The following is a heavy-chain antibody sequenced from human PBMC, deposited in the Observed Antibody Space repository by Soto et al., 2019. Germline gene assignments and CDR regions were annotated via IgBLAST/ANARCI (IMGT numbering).Heavy chain of an antibody. J-gene: IGHJ4*02. CDR3: AKGGRYSSSGYFDY. D-gene: IGHD6-6*01. CDR2: ISGGGGST. V-gene: IGHV3-23*01. Sequence: EVQLLESGGGLVQPGGSLRLSCAASGFTFSSSAMSWVRQAPGKGLEWVSGISGGGGSTYYADSVKGRFTISRDNSKNTLYLQMNSLRVEDTAVYHCAKGGRYSSSGYFDYWGQGTLVTVSS. CDR1: GFTFSSSA.